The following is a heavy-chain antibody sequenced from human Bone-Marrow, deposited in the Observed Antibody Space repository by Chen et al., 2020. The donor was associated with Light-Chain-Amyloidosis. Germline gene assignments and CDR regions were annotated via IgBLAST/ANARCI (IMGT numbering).Heavy chain of an antibody. J-gene: IGHJ3*02. CDR1: GFSFSSYA. V-gene: IGHV3-23*04. CDR2: SSGSGGSG. CDR3: AKDISYDDILPDYPADAFDI. Sequence: EVQLVESGGGLVQPGGSLRLSCAASGFSFSSYAMSWVRQAPGKGLEWGAGSSGSGGSGCYADSVKGRLDISRDNAKNTLYLQMDSLRAEDTAVYYCAKDISYDDILPDYPADAFDICGEGTMVSGSS. D-gene: IGHD3-9*01.